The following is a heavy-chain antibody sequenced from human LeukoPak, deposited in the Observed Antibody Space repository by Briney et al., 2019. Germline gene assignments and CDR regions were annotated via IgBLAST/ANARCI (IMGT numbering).Heavy chain of an antibody. V-gene: IGHV1-2*02. CDR3: ARAYSSSWYSGSLGY. D-gene: IGHD6-13*01. CDR2: INPNSGGT. Sequence: ASVKVSCKASGYTFTNYDINWVRQATGQGLEWMGWINPNSGGTNYAQKFQGRVTMTRDTSISTAYMELSRLRSDDTAVYYCARAYSSSWYSGSLGYWGQGTLVTISS. CDR1: GYTFTNYD. J-gene: IGHJ4*02.